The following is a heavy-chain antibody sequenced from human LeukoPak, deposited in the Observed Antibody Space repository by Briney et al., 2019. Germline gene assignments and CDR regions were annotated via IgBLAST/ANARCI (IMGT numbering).Heavy chain of an antibody. Sequence: PGGSLRLSCAASGFTLSSYSMNWVRQAPGKGLEWVSGLSGSGGNTIYADSVKGRFTISRDNSKNTMFLQMNSLRAEDTAVYYCAKELSGGWPFDYWGQGALVTVSS. CDR1: GFTLSSYS. CDR3: AKELSGGWPFDY. D-gene: IGHD6-19*01. CDR2: LSGSGGNT. J-gene: IGHJ4*02. V-gene: IGHV3-23*01.